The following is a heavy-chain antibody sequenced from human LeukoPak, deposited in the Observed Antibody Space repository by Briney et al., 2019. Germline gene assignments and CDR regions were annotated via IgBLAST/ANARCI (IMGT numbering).Heavy chain of an antibody. D-gene: IGHD5-12*01. CDR2: IYYSGST. CDR1: GGSISSSSYY. CDR3: ARPGRATRAPQFDS. V-gene: IGHV4-39*01. Sequence: SETLSLTCTVSGGSISSSSYYWGWIRQPPGKGLEWIGSIYYSGSTYYNPSLKSRVTISVDTSKNQFSLKLSSVTAADTAVYYCARPGRATRAPQFDSWGQGTLVTVSS. J-gene: IGHJ4*02.